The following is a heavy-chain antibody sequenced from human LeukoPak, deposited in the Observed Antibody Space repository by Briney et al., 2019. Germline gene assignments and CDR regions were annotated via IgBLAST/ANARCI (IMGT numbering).Heavy chain of an antibody. D-gene: IGHD3-10*01. CDR2: INHSGST. CDR3: AREMVRAEDY. J-gene: IGHJ4*02. CDR1: GGSFSGYY. V-gene: IGHV4-34*01. Sequence: PSETLSLTCAVYGGSFSGYYWSWIRQPPGKGLEWIGEINHSGSTNYNPPLKSRVTISVDTSQNQFSLKLSSVTAADTAVYYCAREMVRAEDYWGQGTLVTVSS.